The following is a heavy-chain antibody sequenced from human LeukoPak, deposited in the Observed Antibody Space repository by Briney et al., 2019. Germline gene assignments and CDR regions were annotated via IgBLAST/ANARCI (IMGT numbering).Heavy chain of an antibody. Sequence: QTGGSLRLSCAASGFTVSSNYMSWVRRAPGKGLEWVSVIYSGGSTYYADSVKGRFTISRDNSKNTLYLQMNSLRAEDTAVYYCARAGVTMWFDPWGQGTLVTVSS. CDR1: GFTVSSNY. J-gene: IGHJ5*02. D-gene: IGHD3-10*01. V-gene: IGHV3-66*01. CDR2: IYSGGST. CDR3: ARAGVTMWFDP.